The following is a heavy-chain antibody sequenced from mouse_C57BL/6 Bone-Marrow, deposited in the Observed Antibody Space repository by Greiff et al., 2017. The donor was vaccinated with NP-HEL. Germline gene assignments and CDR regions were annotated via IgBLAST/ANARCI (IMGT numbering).Heavy chain of an antibody. CDR1: GYTFTSYW. CDR3: AVFTYDGYIFAY. CDR2: IHPSDSDT. Sequence: QVQLKQPGAELVKPGASVKVSCKASGYTFTSYWMHWVKQRPGQGLEWIGRIHPSDSDTNYNQKFKGKATLTVDKSSSTAYMQLSSLTSEDSAVYYCAVFTYDGYIFAYWGQGTLVTVSA. V-gene: IGHV1-74*01. D-gene: IGHD2-3*01. J-gene: IGHJ3*01.